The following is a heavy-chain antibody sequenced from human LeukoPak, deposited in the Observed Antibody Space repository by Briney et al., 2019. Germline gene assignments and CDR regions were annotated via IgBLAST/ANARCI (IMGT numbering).Heavy chain of an antibody. Sequence: ASVKVSCKASGYTFTSYGISWVRQAPGQGLEWMGWISAYNGNTNYAQELQGRVTMTTDTSTSTAYMELRSLRSDDTAVYYCARATYYGSGSYRYYFDYWGQGTLVTVSS. CDR2: ISAYNGNT. D-gene: IGHD3-10*01. J-gene: IGHJ4*02. CDR3: ARATYYGSGSYRYYFDY. V-gene: IGHV1-18*01. CDR1: GYTFTSYG.